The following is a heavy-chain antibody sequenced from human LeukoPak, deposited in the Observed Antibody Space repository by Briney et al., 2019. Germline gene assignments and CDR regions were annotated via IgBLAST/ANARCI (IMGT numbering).Heavy chain of an antibody. CDR3: ARVYIAVAGDNWFDP. V-gene: IGHV1-18*01. J-gene: IGHJ5*02. CDR2: ISAYNGNT. CDR1: GYTFSSYG. D-gene: IGHD6-19*01. Sequence: ASVKVSCKTSGYTFSSYGINWVRQAPGQGLEWMGWISAYNGNTNSAQKFQGRVTMTTDTSTSTAYMELRSLRYDDTAVYYCARVYIAVAGDNWFDPWGQGTLVTVSS.